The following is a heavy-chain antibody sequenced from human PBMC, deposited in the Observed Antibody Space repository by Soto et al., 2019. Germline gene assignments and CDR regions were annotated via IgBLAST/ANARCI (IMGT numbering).Heavy chain of an antibody. J-gene: IGHJ4*02. D-gene: IGHD2-2*01. V-gene: IGHV3-30*18. CDR2: ISYDGSNK. CDR3: AKGASDPSYFDY. Sequence: VGSLRLSRAASGFTFSSYGMHWVRQAPGKGLEWVAVISYDGSNKYYADSVKGRFTISRDNSKNTLYLQMNSLRAEDTAVYYCAKGASDPSYFDYWGQGTLVTVSS. CDR1: GFTFSSYG.